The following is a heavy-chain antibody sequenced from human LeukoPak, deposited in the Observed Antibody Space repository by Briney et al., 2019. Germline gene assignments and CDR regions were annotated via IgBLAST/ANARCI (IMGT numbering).Heavy chain of an antibody. CDR3: ARHSLIGTTPFDY. D-gene: IGHD1-20*01. Sequence: ASVNVSCKASGYTFISYYIHWVRQAPGQGLEWMGLINPSSGNTPYAQQFQGRVTMTRDTSTSTVYMELSSLRSEDTAVYYCARHSLIGTTPFDYWGQGILVTVPS. V-gene: IGHV1-46*01. CDR2: INPSSGNT. CDR1: GYTFISYY. J-gene: IGHJ4*02.